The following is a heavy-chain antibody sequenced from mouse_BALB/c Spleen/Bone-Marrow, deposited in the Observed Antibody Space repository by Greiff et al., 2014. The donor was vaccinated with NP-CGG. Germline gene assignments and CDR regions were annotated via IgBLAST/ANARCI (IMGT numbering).Heavy chain of an antibody. J-gene: IGHJ4*01. Sequence: EVHLVESGGGLVQPGGSRKLSCGASGFTFSSFGMHWVRQAPEKGLEWVAYISSGSSTIYYADTVKGRFTISRDNPKNTLFLQMTSLRSEDTAMYYCARSPYGYDGRDYWGQGTSVTVSS. V-gene: IGHV5-17*02. CDR1: GFTFSSFG. CDR2: ISSGSSTI. CDR3: ARSPYGYDGRDY. D-gene: IGHD2-2*01.